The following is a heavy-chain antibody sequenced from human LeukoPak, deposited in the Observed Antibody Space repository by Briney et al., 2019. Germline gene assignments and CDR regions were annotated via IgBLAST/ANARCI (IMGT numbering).Heavy chain of an antibody. V-gene: IGHV4-39*07. Sequence: SETLSLTCTVSGGSISSSSYYWGWIRQPPGKGLEWIGSIYYSGSTYYNPSLKSRVTISVDTSKNQFSLKLSSVTAADTAVYYCARQITIFGVVIDYWGQGPWSPSPQ. D-gene: IGHD3-3*01. CDR1: GGSISSSSYY. J-gene: IGHJ4*02. CDR2: IYYSGST. CDR3: ARQITIFGVVIDY.